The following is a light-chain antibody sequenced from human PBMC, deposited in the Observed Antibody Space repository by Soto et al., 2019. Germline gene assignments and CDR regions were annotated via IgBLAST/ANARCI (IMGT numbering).Light chain of an antibody. V-gene: IGKV2-24*01. CDR1: QSLVHSDGNTY. J-gene: IGKJ2*01. CDR2: KVS. Sequence: DVVMTQTPLSSPVTLGQPASISCRSSQSLVHSDGNTYLNWLHQRPGQPPRLLIYKVSNRFSGVTDRFSGSRAGTDFTLKISRVEAEDVEIYYCTQATQCQPYTFGQGTKLEIK. CDR3: TQATQCQPYT.